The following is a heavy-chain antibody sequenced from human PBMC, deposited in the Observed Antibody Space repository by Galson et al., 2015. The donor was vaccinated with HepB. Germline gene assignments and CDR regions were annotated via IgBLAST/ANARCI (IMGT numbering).Heavy chain of an antibody. Sequence: LRLSCAASGLTFSSYGMHWVRQAPGKGLEWIAFIRYDGGNKYYADSVKGRFIISRDNSKNTLYLQINSPRPEDTAVYYCGTKRLGYCSGGSCLGPNYFDYWGQGTLVTISS. D-gene: IGHD2-15*01. J-gene: IGHJ4*02. V-gene: IGHV3-30*02. CDR3: GTKRLGYCSGGSCLGPNYFDY. CDR1: GLTFSSYG. CDR2: IRYDGGNK.